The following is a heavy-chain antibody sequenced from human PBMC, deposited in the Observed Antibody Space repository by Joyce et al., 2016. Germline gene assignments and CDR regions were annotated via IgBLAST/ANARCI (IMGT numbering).Heavy chain of an antibody. CDR1: GVSVASYY. J-gene: IGHJ6*02. CDR3: SRDPAAGLLAAMDV. CDR2: IHVGRSS. V-gene: IGHV4-4*07. D-gene: IGHD6-13*01. Sequence: QVQLQESGPGLVKPSETLSLICNVSGVSVASYYWSWVRQPAGKGLEWIGRIHVGRSSTYKPSLKSRFTMSVDTSKNQISLKFNDVTAADTAIYYCSRDPAAGLLAAMDVWGQGTTVIVS.